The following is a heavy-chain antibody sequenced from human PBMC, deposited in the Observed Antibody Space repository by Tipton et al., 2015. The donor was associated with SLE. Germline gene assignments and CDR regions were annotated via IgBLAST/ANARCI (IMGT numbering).Heavy chain of an antibody. Sequence: TLSLTCTVSGGSISSGSYYWSWIRQPAGKGLEWIGRIYTSGSTNYNPSLKSRVTISVDTSKNQFSLKLSSVTAADTAVYYCARDIYYGMDVWGQGTTVTVSS. CDR3: ARDIYYGMDV. CDR1: GGSISSGSYY. V-gene: IGHV4-61*02. D-gene: IGHD5-12*01. J-gene: IGHJ6*02. CDR2: IYTSGST.